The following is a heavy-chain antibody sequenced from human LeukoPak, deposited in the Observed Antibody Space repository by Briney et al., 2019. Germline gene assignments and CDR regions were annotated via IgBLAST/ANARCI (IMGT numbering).Heavy chain of an antibody. Sequence: GGSLRLSCAASGFTFSSYAMSWVRQAPGKGLEWVSAIGGSGGSTYYADSVKGRFTISRDNSKNTLYLQMNSLRAEDTAVYYCAKPSMTTVSYYYYYGMDVWGQGTTVTVSS. CDR1: GFTFSSYA. V-gene: IGHV3-23*01. CDR3: AKPSMTTVSYYYYYGMDV. J-gene: IGHJ6*02. CDR2: IGGSGGST. D-gene: IGHD4-17*01.